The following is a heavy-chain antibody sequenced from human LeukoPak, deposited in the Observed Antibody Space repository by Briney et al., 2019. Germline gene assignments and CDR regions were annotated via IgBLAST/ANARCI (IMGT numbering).Heavy chain of an antibody. CDR1: GLTFSRQG. D-gene: IGHD1-26*01. CDR2: ISYDGSNK. Sequence: PGGSLRLSCAASGLTFSRQGMHWVRQAPGKGLEWLAVISYDGSNKYYADSVKGRFTISRDNSKNTLYLQMNSLRPEDTAVYSCATPHSRVGELLRGYFDYWGQGTLVTVSS. CDR3: ATPHSRVGELLRGYFDY. V-gene: IGHV3-30*03. J-gene: IGHJ4*02.